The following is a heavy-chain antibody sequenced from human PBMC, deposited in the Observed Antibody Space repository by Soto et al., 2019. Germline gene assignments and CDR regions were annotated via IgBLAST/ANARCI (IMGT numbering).Heavy chain of an antibody. D-gene: IGHD3-22*01. CDR3: ARVSVLHYYDSSGLAFFDY. CDR2: IYHSGST. Sequence: QVQLQESGPGLVKPSGTLSLTCAVSGGSISSSNWWSWVRQPPGKGLEWIGEIYHSGSTNYNPSLKSRVTISVDKSKNQFSLKLSSVTAADTAVYYCARVSVLHYYDSSGLAFFDYWGQGTLVTVSS. CDR1: GGSISSSNW. J-gene: IGHJ4*02. V-gene: IGHV4-4*02.